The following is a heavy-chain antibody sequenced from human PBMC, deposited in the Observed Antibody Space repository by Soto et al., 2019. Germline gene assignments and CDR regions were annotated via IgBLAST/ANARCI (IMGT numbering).Heavy chain of an antibody. D-gene: IGHD1-1*01. J-gene: IGHJ3*01. V-gene: IGHV3-53*01. Sequence: ESGGGLIQPGESLRLSCAAFGLTISGKKYVAWVRQAPGKGLEWVSALYDVDGSFYADSVKGRFTTSSDSSKTTVYLQINDLRPDDTAVYYCATWHEREHAYDVWGQGTTVTVSS. CDR1: GLTISGKKY. CDR2: LYDVDGS. CDR3: ATWHEREHAYDV.